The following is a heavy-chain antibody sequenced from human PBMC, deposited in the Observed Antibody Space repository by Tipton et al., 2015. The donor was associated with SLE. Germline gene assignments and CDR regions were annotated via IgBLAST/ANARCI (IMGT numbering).Heavy chain of an antibody. CDR3: ARRGWFGELDRYFFDY. D-gene: IGHD3-10*01. CDR1: GYSFTSYW. CDR2: IYPGDSDT. Sequence: QLVQSGAEVKKPGESLKISCKGSGYSFTSYWIAWLRQMPGKGLEWMGIIYPGDSDTTYSPSFQGQVTISADNSINTAYLQWSSLKASDTAMYYCARRGWFGELDRYFFDYWGQGTLVTVSS. V-gene: IGHV5-51*03. J-gene: IGHJ4*02.